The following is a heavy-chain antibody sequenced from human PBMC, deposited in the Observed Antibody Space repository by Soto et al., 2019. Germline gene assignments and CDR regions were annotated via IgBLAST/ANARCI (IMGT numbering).Heavy chain of an antibody. CDR3: AHFPLRYFDWPHLMDV. J-gene: IGHJ6*02. CDR1: GFTFSSYA. CDR2: ISGSGGST. V-gene: IGHV3-23*01. Sequence: HPGGSLRLSCAASGFTFSSYAMSWVRQAPGKGLEWVSAISGSGGSTYYADSVKGRFTISRDNSKNTLYLQMNSLRAEDTAVYYCAHFPLRYFDWPHLMDVWGQGTTVTVSS. D-gene: IGHD3-9*01.